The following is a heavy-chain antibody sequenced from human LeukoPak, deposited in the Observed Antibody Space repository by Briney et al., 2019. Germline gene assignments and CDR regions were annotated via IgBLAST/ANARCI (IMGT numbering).Heavy chain of an antibody. CDR3: ARHFPGSSGWYNAFDI. D-gene: IGHD6-19*01. J-gene: IGHJ3*02. Sequence: SETLSLTCTVSGGSTSSSNFYWGWIRQPPGMGLEWIGGIHYSGNTYYNPSLKSRVTISVDTSKNQFSLKLSSVTAADTAVYYCARHFPGSSGWYNAFDIWGQGTMVTVSS. CDR1: GGSTSSSNFY. CDR2: IHYSGNT. V-gene: IGHV4-39*01.